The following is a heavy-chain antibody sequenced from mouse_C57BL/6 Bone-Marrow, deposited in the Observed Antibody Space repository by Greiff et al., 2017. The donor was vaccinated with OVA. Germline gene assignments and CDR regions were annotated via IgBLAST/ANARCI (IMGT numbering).Heavy chain of an antibody. CDR2: ISYDGSN. D-gene: IGHD1-1*01. V-gene: IGHV3-6*01. CDR1: GYSITSGYY. CDR3: ARGDYGSSYFAY. Sequence: EVQLVESGPGLVKPSQSLSLTCSVTGYSITSGYYWNWIRQFPGNKLEWMGYISYDGSNNYNPSLKNRISITRDTSKNQFFLKLNSVTTEDTATYYCARGDYGSSYFAYWGQGTLVTVSA. J-gene: IGHJ3*01.